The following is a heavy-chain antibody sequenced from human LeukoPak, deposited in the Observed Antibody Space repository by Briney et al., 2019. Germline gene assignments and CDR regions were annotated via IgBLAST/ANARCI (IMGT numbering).Heavy chain of an antibody. V-gene: IGHV1-8*02. CDR1: GYTFTSYD. CDR2: MNPNSGNT. CDR3: ARVGIITMLSDAFDI. J-gene: IGHJ3*02. D-gene: IGHD3-10*02. Sequence: GASVKVSCKASGYTFTSYDINWVRQATGQGLEWMGWMNPNSGNTGYAQKFQGRVTMTRDMSTSTVYMELSSLRSEDTAVYYCARVGIITMLSDAFDIWGQGTMVTVSS.